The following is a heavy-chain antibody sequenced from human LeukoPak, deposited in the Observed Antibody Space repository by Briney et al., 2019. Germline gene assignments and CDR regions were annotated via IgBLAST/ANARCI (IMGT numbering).Heavy chain of an antibody. V-gene: IGHV3-23*01. CDR3: AKGYSSGWYMDS. CDR2: SSGDEDSI. Sequence: GGSLRLSCAASGLTFKNFAMSWVRQAPGKGLEWLSVSSGDEDSIHYADSVRGHLVISTDNSENTSYLHMNSLRAEDTAVYYCAKGYSSGWYMDSWGQGTLVTVSS. D-gene: IGHD6-19*01. CDR1: GLTFKNFA. J-gene: IGHJ4*02.